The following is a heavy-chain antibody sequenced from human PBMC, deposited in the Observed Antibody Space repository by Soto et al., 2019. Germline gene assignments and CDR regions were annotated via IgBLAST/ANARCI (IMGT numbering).Heavy chain of an antibody. Sequence: ASVKVSCKVSGYTLTELSMHWVRQAPGKGLEWMGGFDPEDGETIYAQRFQGRVTMTEDTSTDTAYMELSSLRSEDTAVYYCAKDTIADSSSWYGYYYYGMDVWGQGPTVTVSS. J-gene: IGHJ6*02. CDR1: GYTLTELS. V-gene: IGHV1-24*01. CDR3: AKDTIADSSSWYGYYYYGMDV. CDR2: FDPEDGET. D-gene: IGHD6-13*01.